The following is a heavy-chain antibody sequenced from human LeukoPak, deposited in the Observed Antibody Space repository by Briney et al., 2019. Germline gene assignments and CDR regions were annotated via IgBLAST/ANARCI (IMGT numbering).Heavy chain of an antibody. D-gene: IGHD6-19*01. CDR2: IYTSGST. Sequence: SETLSLTCTASGGSISSGSYYWSWIRQPAGKGLEWIGRIYTSGSTNYNPSLKSRVPISVDTSKNQFSLKLSSVTAADTAVYYCARADGGWYYFDYWGQGTLVTVSS. CDR3: ARADGGWYYFDY. CDR1: GGSISSGSYY. J-gene: IGHJ4*02. V-gene: IGHV4-61*02.